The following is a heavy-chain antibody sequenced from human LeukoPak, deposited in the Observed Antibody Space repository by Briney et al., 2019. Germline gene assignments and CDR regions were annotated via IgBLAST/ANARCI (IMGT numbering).Heavy chain of an antibody. CDR1: GFTFSSYW. V-gene: IGHV3-7*03. D-gene: IGHD3-10*01. J-gene: IGHJ4*02. Sequence: GGSLRLSCAASGFTFSSYWMSWVRQAPGKGLEWVANIKQDGSEKYYMDSVKGRFTISRDNAKNSLYLQMNSLRAEDTAVYYCARDHYGSGSYTFDYWGQGTLVTVSS. CDR2: IKQDGSEK. CDR3: ARDHYGSGSYTFDY.